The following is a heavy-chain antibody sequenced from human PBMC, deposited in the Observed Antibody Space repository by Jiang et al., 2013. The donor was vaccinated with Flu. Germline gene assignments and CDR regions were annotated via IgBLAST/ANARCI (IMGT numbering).Heavy chain of an antibody. CDR3: ARIRCGGDCRGYYYYGMDV. CDR1: GFSLSNARMG. CDR2: IFSNDEK. Sequence: KPTQTLTLTCTVSGFSLSNARMGVSWIRQPPGKALEWLAHIFSNDEKSYSTSLKSRLTISKDTSKSQVVLTMTNMDPVDTATYYCARIRCGGDCRGYYYYGMDVWGKGTTVTVSS. D-gene: IGHD2-21*02. J-gene: IGHJ6*04. V-gene: IGHV2-26*01.